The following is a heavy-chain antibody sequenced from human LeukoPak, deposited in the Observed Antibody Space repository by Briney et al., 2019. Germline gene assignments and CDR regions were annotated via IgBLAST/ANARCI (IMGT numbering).Heavy chain of an antibody. V-gene: IGHV4-34*01. CDR3: ARRRYFDSSGYNPTYYFDY. Sequence: SETLSLTCAVYGESSNTYYWSWIRQPPGKGLEWIGEINHSGYTNYSPSLKSRVTISVDTSKNQFSLRLTSVTAADTAVYYCARRRYFDSSGYNPTYYFDYWGQGILVTVAS. CDR1: GESSNTYY. J-gene: IGHJ4*02. D-gene: IGHD3-22*01. CDR2: INHSGYT.